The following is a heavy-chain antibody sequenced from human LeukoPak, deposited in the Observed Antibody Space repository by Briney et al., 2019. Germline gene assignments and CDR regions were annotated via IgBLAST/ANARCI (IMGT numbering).Heavy chain of an antibody. CDR3: ARHEWLRSGLDY. CDR2: IYYSGST. Sequence: PSETLSITCTVSGGSISSYYWSWIRQPPGKGLEWIGYIYYSGSTNYNPSLKSRVTISVDTSKNQFSLKLSSVTAADTAVYYCARHEWLRSGLDYWGQGTLVTVSS. D-gene: IGHD5-12*01. CDR1: GGSISSYY. J-gene: IGHJ4*02. V-gene: IGHV4-59*08.